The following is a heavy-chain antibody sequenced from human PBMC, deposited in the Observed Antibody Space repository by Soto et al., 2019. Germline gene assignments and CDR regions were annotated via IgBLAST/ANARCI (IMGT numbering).Heavy chain of an antibody. CDR1: GYTFTAFY. D-gene: IGHD3-9*01. CDR3: TTLRLDP. V-gene: IGHV1-2*02. Sequence: GASVKVSCKASGYTFTAFYMNWVRQAPGQGLEWMGWVNPNTGVTKYAQNFQGRVTMTRDTSINTAYMELSGLTSDDTAVYYCTTLRLDPWGQGTLVTVSS. J-gene: IGHJ5*02. CDR2: VNPNTGVT.